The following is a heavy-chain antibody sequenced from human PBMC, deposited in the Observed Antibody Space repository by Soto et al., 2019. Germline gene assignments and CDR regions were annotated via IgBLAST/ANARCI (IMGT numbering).Heavy chain of an antibody. J-gene: IGHJ1*01. CDR3: ARGWGGYFQH. V-gene: IGHV4-59*01. CDR2: IYYSGST. Sequence: SETLSLTCTVSGGSISSYYCSWIRQPPGKGLEWIGYIYYSGSTNYNPSLKSRVTISVDTSKNQFSLKLSSVTAADTAVYYCARGWGGYFQHWGQGTLVTVS. D-gene: IGHD7-27*01. CDR1: GGSISSYY.